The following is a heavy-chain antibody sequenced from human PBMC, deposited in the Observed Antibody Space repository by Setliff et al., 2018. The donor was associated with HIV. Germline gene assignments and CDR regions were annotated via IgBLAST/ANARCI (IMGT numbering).Heavy chain of an antibody. CDR3: ARQGLTMFPGGGVPAPILYYFDF. CDR2: IYHTGRT. CDR1: GGSISDDKW. Sequence: PSETLSLTCAVSGGSISDDKWWDWVRQPPGKGLEWIGEIYHTGRTNYDSSLKSRVTMSVDKTKNEFSLKMTSVTAADTAVYYCARQGLTMFPGGGVPAPILYYFDFWGQGILVTVS. V-gene: IGHV4-4*02. D-gene: IGHD3-10*01. J-gene: IGHJ4*02.